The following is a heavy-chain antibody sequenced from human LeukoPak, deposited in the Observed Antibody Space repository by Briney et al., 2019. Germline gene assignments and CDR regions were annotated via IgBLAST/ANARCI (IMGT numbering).Heavy chain of an antibody. CDR1: GFTFSSYA. CDR3: AKERAEVPRGGMDV. Sequence: HPGGSLRLSCAASGFTFSSYAMSWVRQAPGKGLEWVSAISGSGGSTYYADSVKGRFTISRDNSKNILYLQMNSLRGEDTAVYYCAKERAEVPRGGMDVWGQGATVTVSS. CDR2: ISGSGGST. D-gene: IGHD6-13*01. J-gene: IGHJ6*02. V-gene: IGHV3-23*01.